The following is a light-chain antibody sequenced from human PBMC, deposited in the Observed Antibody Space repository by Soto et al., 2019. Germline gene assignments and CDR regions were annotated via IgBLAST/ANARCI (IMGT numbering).Light chain of an antibody. Sequence: DIVLTQCPGTLSLSPGERATLSCRASQGIXSSYLAWYQQKPGQAPSLLXYGASSRATGIPDRLSGSGSGTDFTLTISRLEPEYFAVYYCQQYGSAPWTFGQGTKVDIK. J-gene: IGKJ1*01. CDR2: GAS. V-gene: IGKV3-20*01. CDR1: QGIXSSY. CDR3: QQYGSAPWT.